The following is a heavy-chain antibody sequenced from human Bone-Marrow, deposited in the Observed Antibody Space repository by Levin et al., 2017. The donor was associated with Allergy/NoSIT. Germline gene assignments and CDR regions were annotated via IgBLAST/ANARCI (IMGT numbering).Heavy chain of an antibody. D-gene: IGHD3/OR15-3a*01. CDR2: INPGGGNT. CDR3: ARLQFNDLSTGSYAYPGHFDV. J-gene: IGHJ2*01. V-gene: IGHV1-46*01. CDR1: GYTFSNYY. Sequence: ASVKVSCKASGYTFSNYYLHWVRQAPGQGLEWMGTINPGGGNTGHAQKFQGRVTMTRDTSTSTVYMELSSLTSEDTAVYYCARLQFNDLSTGSYAYPGHFDVWGRGTLVTVSS.